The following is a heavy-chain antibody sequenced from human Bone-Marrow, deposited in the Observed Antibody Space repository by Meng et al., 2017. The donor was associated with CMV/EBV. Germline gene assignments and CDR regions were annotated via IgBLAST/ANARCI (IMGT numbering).Heavy chain of an antibody. CDR1: GFSFNYYA. CDR3: AKGARSYSSSCES. V-gene: IGHV3-30-3*01. D-gene: IGHD2-2*01. J-gene: IGHJ4*02. CDR2: ISYDGSNQ. Sequence: GESLKIYCAASGFSFNYYAMHWVRQAPGKGLEWVAVISYDGSNQYYADSVEGRFTISRDNSKNTLFVQMNSLRTEDTAVYYCAKGARSYSSSCESWGQGTLVTVSS.